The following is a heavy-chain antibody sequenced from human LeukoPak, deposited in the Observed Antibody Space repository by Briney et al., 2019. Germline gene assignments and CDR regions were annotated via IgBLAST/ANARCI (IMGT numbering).Heavy chain of an antibody. CDR1: GGSITTRGYF. V-gene: IGHV4-39*01. CDR3: ARQPDYGANGHGVGV. Sequence: SETLSLTCSVSGGSITTRGYFWGWIRQPPGKGLEWIGSIYYSGSTYYNPSLKSRITISVDTPKNQYSLKLSSVSAADTAVYYCARQPDYGANGHGVGVWGQGTAVTVSS. CDR2: IYYSGST. J-gene: IGHJ6*02. D-gene: IGHD4-23*01.